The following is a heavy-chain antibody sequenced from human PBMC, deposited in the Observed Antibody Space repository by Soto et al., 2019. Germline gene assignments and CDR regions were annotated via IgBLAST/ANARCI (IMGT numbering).Heavy chain of an antibody. Sequence: QITLKESGPTLVKPTQTLTLTCTFSGFSLSTSGVGVGWIRQPPGKALEWLALIYWDDDKRYSPSLKSRLTIPKDTSKNQVVLTMTNMDPVDTATYYCARRLRGYSGYENWFDPWGQGTLVTVSS. V-gene: IGHV2-5*02. D-gene: IGHD5-12*01. CDR3: ARRLRGYSGYENWFDP. CDR1: GFSLSTSGVG. CDR2: IYWDDDK. J-gene: IGHJ5*02.